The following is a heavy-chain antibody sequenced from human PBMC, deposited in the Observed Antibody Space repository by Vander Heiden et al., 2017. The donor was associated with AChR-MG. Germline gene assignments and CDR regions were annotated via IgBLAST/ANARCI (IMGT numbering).Heavy chain of an antibody. J-gene: IGHJ6*02. CDR3: ARDGGAAAGDGYYYGMDV. Sequence: QVQLVESGGGVVQPGRSLRLPCAASGFPFSSYAMHWVRQAPGKGLEWVAVISYDGSNKYYADSVKGRFTISRDNSKNTLYLQMNSLRAEDTAVYYCARDGGAAAGDGYYYGMDVWGQGTTVTVSS. CDR2: ISYDGSNK. CDR1: GFPFSSYA. D-gene: IGHD6-13*01. V-gene: IGHV3-30-3*01.